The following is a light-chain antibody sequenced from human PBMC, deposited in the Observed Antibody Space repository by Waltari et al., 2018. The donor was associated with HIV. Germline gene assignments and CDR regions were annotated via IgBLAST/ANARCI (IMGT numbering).Light chain of an antibody. CDR1: RPNIGSYP. V-gene: IGLV1-44*01. Sequence: QSELTPPPSASATPAQRVTISCSGSRPNIGSYPVNWYQQLPGTAPKLLIYANHQRPSGVPDRFSGSQSDTSASLAIGGLQSEDEADYYCATWDASLSGPVFGGGTKLTVL. J-gene: IGLJ2*01. CDR2: ANH. CDR3: ATWDASLSGPV.